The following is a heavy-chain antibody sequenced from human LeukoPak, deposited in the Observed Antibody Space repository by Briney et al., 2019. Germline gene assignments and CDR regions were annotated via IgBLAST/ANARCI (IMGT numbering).Heavy chain of an antibody. V-gene: IGHV3-30*04. CDR2: ISSDGSNT. J-gene: IGHJ4*02. D-gene: IGHD5-12*01. CDR3: AKRLYSGSALGVGDFDY. CDR1: GFTFSSYA. Sequence: GGSLRLSCAASGFTFSSYAMHWVRQAPGKGLEGVAVISSDGSNTYHPDSVKGRFTISRDNSKNTLYLQMNSRRAEDTAVYYCAKRLYSGSALGVGDFDYWGQGTLVTVSS.